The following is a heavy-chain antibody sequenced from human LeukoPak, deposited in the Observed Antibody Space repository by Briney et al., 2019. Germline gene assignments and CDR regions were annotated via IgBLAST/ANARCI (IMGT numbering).Heavy chain of an antibody. D-gene: IGHD3-3*01. CDR1: GFTFSSYW. V-gene: IGHV3-7*01. Sequence: PGGSLRLSCAASGFTFSSYWMSWVRQAPGKGLEWVANIKEDGSEKYYVDSVKGRFTISRDNAKNSLYLQMNSLRAEDTAVYYCARDLTIFGVLTHYFDYWGQGTLVTVSS. CDR3: ARDLTIFGVLTHYFDY. CDR2: IKEDGSEK. J-gene: IGHJ4*02.